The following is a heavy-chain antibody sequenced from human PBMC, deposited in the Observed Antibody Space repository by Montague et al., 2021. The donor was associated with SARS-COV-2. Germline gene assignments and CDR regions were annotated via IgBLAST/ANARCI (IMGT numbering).Heavy chain of an antibody. V-gene: IGHV4-39*01. D-gene: IGHD4-17*01. CDR1: GASISSSDYY. CDR2: IYYSGIT. Sequence: SETLSLTCSVSGASISSSDYYWGWIRQPPGKGLEWIGSIYYSGITHYDPSLKSRVTLSVDTSKNQFSLRLRSVTAADTAVYYCARCPHGVRSSAFDIWGQGTVVTVSS. J-gene: IGHJ3*02. CDR3: ARCPHGVRSSAFDI.